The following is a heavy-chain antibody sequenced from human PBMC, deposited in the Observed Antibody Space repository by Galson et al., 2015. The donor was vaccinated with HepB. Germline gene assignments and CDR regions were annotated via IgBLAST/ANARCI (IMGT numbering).Heavy chain of an antibody. CDR3: AKDIGLAGTTGSMDV. CDR2: ISWDGGST. V-gene: IGHV3-43*01. Sequence: SLRLSCAASGFTFDDYTMHWVRQAPGKGLEWVSLISWDGGSTYYADSVKGRFTISRDNSKNSLYLQMNSLRTEDTALYYCAKDIGLAGTTGSMDVWGQGTTVTVSS. J-gene: IGHJ6*02. D-gene: IGHD1-1*01. CDR1: GFTFDDYT.